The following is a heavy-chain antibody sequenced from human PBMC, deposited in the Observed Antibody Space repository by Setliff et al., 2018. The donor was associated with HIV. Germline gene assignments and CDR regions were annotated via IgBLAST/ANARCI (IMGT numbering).Heavy chain of an antibody. CDR2: IYYSGSA. V-gene: IGHV4-39*07. J-gene: IGHJ6*04. CDR1: GGSISSSSYY. Sequence: SETLSLTCTVSGGSISSSSYYWGWIRQPPGKGLEWIGSIYYSGSAYYNPSLKSRITISVDTSKNQFSLKLSSVTAADTAVYYCARGPPPSGMDVWGKGTSVTVSS. CDR3: ARGPPPSGMDV.